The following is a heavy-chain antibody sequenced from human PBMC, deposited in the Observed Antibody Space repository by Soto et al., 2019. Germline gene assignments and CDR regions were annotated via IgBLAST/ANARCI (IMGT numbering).Heavy chain of an antibody. CDR1: DESFSDYY. Sequence: SETLSLTCAVYDESFSDYYWSWIRQPPGKGLEWIGEINHSGSTNYNPSLKSRVTISVDTSKNQCSLKLTSVTAADTAVYYCARTLLSCTNGVCYTGWFDPWGQGTLVTVSS. CDR3: ARTLLSCTNGVCYTGWFDP. V-gene: IGHV4-34*01. J-gene: IGHJ5*02. D-gene: IGHD2-8*01. CDR2: INHSGST.